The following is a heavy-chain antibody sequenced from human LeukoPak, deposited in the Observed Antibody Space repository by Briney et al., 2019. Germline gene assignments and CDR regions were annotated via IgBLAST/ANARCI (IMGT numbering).Heavy chain of an antibody. V-gene: IGHV4-39*01. D-gene: IGHD2-2*01. CDR3: ARHRRGAIVVVPAAGFSDY. CDR2: IYYSGST. Sequence: NPSETLSLTCTVSGGSISSSSYYWGWIRQPPGKGLEWIGSIYYSGSTYYNPSLKSRVTISVDTSKNQFSLKLSSVTAADTAVYYCARHRRGAIVVVPAAGFSDYWGQGTLVTVSS. J-gene: IGHJ4*02. CDR1: GGSISSSSYY.